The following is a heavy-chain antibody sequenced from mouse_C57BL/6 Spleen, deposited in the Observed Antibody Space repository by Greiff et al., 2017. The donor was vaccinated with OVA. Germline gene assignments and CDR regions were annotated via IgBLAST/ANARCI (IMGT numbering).Heavy chain of an antibody. J-gene: IGHJ2*01. CDR1: GYTFTDYY. V-gene: IGHV1-26*01. CDR3: ARRIITTVVHFDY. CDR2: INPNNGGT. D-gene: IGHD1-1*01. Sequence: EVQLQQSGPELVKPGASVKISCKASGYTFTDYYMNWVKQSHGKSLEWIGDINPNNGGTSYNQKFKGKATLTVDKSSSTAYMELRSLTSEDSAVYYGARRIITTVVHFDYWGQGTTLTVSS.